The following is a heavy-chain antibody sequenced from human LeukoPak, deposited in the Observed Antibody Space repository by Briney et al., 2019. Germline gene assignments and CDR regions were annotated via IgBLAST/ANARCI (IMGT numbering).Heavy chain of an antibody. D-gene: IGHD3-22*01. Sequence: SVKVSCKASGGTFSSYAISWVRQAPGQGLEWMGRIIPILGIANYAQKFQGRVTITADKSTSTAYMELSSLRSEDTAVYYCARVQARVPEYDSSGYANDYWGQGTLDTVSS. V-gene: IGHV1-69*04. CDR2: IIPILGIA. J-gene: IGHJ4*02. CDR1: GGTFSSYA. CDR3: ARVQARVPEYDSSGYANDY.